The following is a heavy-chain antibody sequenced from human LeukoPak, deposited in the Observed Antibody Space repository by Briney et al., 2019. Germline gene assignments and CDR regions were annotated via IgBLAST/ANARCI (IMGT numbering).Heavy chain of an antibody. D-gene: IGHD2/OR15-2a*01. V-gene: IGHV3-64D*09. J-gene: IGHJ4*02. CDR3: EKDRWVEY. CDR2: ISSDGVKT. Sequence: GGSLRLSCSVSGFTFSAYAMHWVRQAPGRGLQYVSSISSDGVKTYYADSVKGRFTISRDNSKNTLYLQMSSLRLEDTAVYYCEKDRWVEYWGQGALVTVSS. CDR1: GFTFSAYA.